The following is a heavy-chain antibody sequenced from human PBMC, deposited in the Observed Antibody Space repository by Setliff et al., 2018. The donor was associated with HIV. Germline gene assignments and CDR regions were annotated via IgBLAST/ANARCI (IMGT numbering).Heavy chain of an antibody. Sequence: SETLSLTCTVSGGSISSSNYYWGWIRQPPGKGLEWIGSIYYSGSTYYNSSLKSRVTISVHTSKNQFSLNLSSVTAADTAVYYCARLRVEASMVYYFEYWGQGTLVTVSS. D-gene: IGHD3-10*01. V-gene: IGHV4-39*07. CDR2: IYYSGST. CDR3: ARLRVEASMVYYFEY. CDR1: GGSISSSNYY. J-gene: IGHJ4*02.